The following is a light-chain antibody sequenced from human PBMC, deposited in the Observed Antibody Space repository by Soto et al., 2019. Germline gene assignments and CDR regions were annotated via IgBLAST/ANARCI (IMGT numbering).Light chain of an antibody. CDR2: AAS. J-gene: IGKJ1*01. CDR1: QSISSY. Sequence: DIQMTQSPSSLSASVGDRVTITCRASQSISSYLNWYQQKQGKAPKLLIYAASSLQCGVPSRFSSSVSAIECTLPISNQQPEDLAPYNIQQSYSTPWTFGQGTQVESK. V-gene: IGKV1-39*01. CDR3: QQSYSTPWT.